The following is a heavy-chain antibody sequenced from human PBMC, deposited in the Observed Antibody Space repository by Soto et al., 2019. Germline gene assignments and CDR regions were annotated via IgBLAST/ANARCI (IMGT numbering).Heavy chain of an antibody. V-gene: IGHV3-53*04. J-gene: IGHJ6*03. CDR1: GFTVSSNY. CDR2: IYSGGST. D-gene: IGHD4-17*01. CDR3: ARGSGDPYYYYYYMDV. Sequence: GGSLRLSCVASGFTVSSNYMSWVRQAPGKGLEWVSVIYSGGSTYYADSVKGRFTISRHNSKNTLYLQMNSLRAEDTAVYYCARGSGDPYYYYYYMDVWGKGTTVTVSS.